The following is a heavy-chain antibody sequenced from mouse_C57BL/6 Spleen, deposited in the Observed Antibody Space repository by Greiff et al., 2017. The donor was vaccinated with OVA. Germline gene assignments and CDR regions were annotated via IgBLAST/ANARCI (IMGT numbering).Heavy chain of an antibody. Sequence: EVKLMESGGGLVKPGGSLKLSCAASGFTFSSYAMSWVRQTPEKRLEWVATISDGGSYTSYPDNVKGRFTISRDNANNNLYLQMSHMKSEDTAMYYCARDRGLRHCAMDYWGQGTSVTVSS. CDR2: ISDGGSYT. D-gene: IGHD2-2*01. V-gene: IGHV5-4*01. J-gene: IGHJ4*01. CDR1: GFTFSSYA. CDR3: ARDRGLRHCAMDY.